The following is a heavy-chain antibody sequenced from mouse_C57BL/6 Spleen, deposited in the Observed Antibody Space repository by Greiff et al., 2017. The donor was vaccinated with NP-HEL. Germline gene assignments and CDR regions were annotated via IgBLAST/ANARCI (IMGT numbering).Heavy chain of an antibody. CDR2: IRNKANGYTT. CDR1: GFTFTDYY. CDR3: ARSDGNYVYYFDY. J-gene: IGHJ2*01. D-gene: IGHD2-1*01. V-gene: IGHV7-3*01. Sequence: VQLVESGGGLVQPGGSLSLSCAASGFTFTDYYMSWVRQPPGKALEWLGFIRNKANGYTTEYSASVKRRFTISRDNSQSILYLQMNALRAEDSATYYCARSDGNYVYYFDYWGQGTTLTVSS.